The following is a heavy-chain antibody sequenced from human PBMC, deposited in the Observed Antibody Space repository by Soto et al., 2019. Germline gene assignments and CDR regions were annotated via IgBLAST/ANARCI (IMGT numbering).Heavy chain of an antibody. CDR2: ISYDGSRK. Sequence: PGVSLSLSFSASVFLVSSYDIHWVRQAPGKGLEWVALISYDGSRKYYADSVKGLFTISRDNSKNTLYLEVNSLRTEDTAVYYCAKAYSGPFDVWGQGTMVNVS. CDR3: AKAYSGPFDV. D-gene: IGHD1-26*01. J-gene: IGHJ3*01. V-gene: IGHV3-30*18. CDR1: VFLVSSYD.